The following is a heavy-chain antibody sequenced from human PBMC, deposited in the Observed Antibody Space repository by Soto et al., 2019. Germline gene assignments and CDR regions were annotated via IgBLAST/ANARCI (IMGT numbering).Heavy chain of an antibody. V-gene: IGHV4-31*03. Sequence: SETLSLTCSVSDGSISRRGYYWNWIRQHPGKGLEWIGNIYYSGSTYYNPSLKSRVTISVDTSKNQFSLKLSSVTAADTAVYYCARDPFGELLRLDSYSIDVWGKGTTVTVSS. D-gene: IGHD3-10*01. J-gene: IGHJ6*03. CDR2: IYYSGST. CDR1: DGSISRRGYY. CDR3: ARDPFGELLRLDSYSIDV.